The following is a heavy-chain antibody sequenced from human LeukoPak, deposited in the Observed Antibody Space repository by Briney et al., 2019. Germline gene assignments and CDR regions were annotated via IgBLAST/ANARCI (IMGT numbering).Heavy chain of an antibody. CDR2: IYHSGST. J-gene: IGHJ6*03. CDR3: ARHVPHSWGFYYYYYMDV. V-gene: IGHV4-38-2*02. D-gene: IGHD3-16*01. Sequence: SETLSLTCTVSGYSISSGYYWGWIRQPPGKGLAWIGSIYHSGSTYYNPSLKSRVTISVDTSKNQFSLKLSSVTAADTAVYYCARHVPHSWGFYYYYYMDVWGKGTTVTVSS. CDR1: GYSISSGYY.